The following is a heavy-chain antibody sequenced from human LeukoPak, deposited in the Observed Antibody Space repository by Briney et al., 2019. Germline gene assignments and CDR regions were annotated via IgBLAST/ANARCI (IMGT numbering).Heavy chain of an antibody. D-gene: IGHD3-10*01. V-gene: IGHV1-69*13. Sequence: ASVKVSCKASGGTFSSYAISWVRQAPGQGLEWMGGIIPIFGTANYAQKFQGRVTITADESTSTAYMELSSLRSEDTAVYYCARVGGEKRMVRGVIITLGWFDPWGQGTLATVSS. J-gene: IGHJ5*02. CDR1: GGTFSSYA. CDR3: ARVGGEKRMVRGVIITLGWFDP. CDR2: IIPIFGTA.